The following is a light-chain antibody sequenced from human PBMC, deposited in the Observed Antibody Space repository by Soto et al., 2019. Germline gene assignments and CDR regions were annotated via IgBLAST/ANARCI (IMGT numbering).Light chain of an antibody. CDR3: CSYATGSIYV. V-gene: IGLV2-14*03. J-gene: IGLJ1*01. Sequence: QSALTQPASVSGSPGESNTISCTGTSSDVGGRDWVSWYQQHPGKAPKLMIYDVSHRPSGISDRFSGSKFGNTASLTISGLQADDEADYFCCSYATGSIYVFGTGTKLTVL. CDR2: DVS. CDR1: SSDVGGRDW.